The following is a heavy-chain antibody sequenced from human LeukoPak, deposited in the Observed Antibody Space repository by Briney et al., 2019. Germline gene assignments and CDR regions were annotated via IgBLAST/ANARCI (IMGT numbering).Heavy chain of an antibody. CDR3: ARDTAAAGLPYLFDY. V-gene: IGHV1-46*01. Sequence: GASVKVSCKASGYTFTSYDINWVRQATGQGLEWMGIINPSGGSTSYAQKFQGRVTMTRDTSTSTVYMELSSLRSEDTAVYYCARDTAAAGLPYLFDYWGQGTLVTVSS. D-gene: IGHD6-13*01. J-gene: IGHJ4*02. CDR1: GYTFTSYD. CDR2: INPSGGST.